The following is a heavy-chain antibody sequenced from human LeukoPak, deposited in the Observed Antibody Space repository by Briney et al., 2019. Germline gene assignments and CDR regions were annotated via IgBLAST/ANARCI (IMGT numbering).Heavy chain of an antibody. D-gene: IGHD6-13*01. Sequence: SQTLSLTCAISGDSVSSNSAAWNWIRQSPSRGLEWLGRTYYRSKWYNDYAVSVKSRITISPDTSKNQFSLQLNSVTPEDTAVYYCASAPPSSSWTSNWFDPWGQGTLVTVSS. CDR3: ASAPPSSSWTSNWFDP. J-gene: IGHJ5*02. V-gene: IGHV6-1*01. CDR1: GDSVSSNSAA. CDR2: TYYRSKWYN.